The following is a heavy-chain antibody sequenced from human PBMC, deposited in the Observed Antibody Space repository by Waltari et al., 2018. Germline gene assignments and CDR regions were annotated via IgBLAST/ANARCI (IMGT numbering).Heavy chain of an antibody. V-gene: IGHV6-1*01. CDR3: ARGKFTAFDI. Sequence: QVQLQQSGPGLVKPSQTLSLTCAVAGDSLFTTSVAWNWIRQSPSRGLEWLGRTYYRSQWRNDYALSVKGRITVNPDTSKNHFSLQLDSVTPDDTAVYYCARGKFTAFDIWGQGTTVRVSS. J-gene: IGHJ3*02. CDR1: GDSLFTTSVA. CDR2: TYYRSQWRN.